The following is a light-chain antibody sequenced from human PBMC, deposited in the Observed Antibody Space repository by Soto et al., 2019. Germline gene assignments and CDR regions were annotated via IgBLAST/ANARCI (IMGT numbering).Light chain of an antibody. V-gene: IGKV3-20*01. CDR1: HSVSSSY. CDR2: GAS. J-gene: IGKJ5*01. CDR3: QQYGSSPPST. Sequence: EIVLTQSPGTLSLSPGERATLSCRASHSVSSSYLAWYQQKPGQAPRLLIYGASSRATGIPDRFSGSGSGTDFTLNISRLEPEDFAVYYCQQYGSSPPSTFGQGTRLEIK.